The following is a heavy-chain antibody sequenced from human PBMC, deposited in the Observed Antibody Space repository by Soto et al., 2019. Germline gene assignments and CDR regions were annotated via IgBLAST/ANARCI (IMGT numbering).Heavy chain of an antibody. J-gene: IGHJ6*02. D-gene: IGHD3-3*01. V-gene: IGHV3-23*01. Sequence: GGSLRLSCVVSGFTFNSNSMSWVRQSPGKGLQWVAGISGNGRDKYYADSVKGRFTISRDNVRNTLFLQMDSLRAEDTAVYYCARDQNTVFGVIIRGSAIDVWGPGTTVTVSS. CDR3: ARDQNTVFGVIIRGSAIDV. CDR2: ISGNGRDK. CDR1: GFTFNSNS.